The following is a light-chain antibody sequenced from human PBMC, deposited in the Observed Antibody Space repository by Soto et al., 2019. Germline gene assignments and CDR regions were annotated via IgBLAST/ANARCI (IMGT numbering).Light chain of an antibody. CDR1: QGLLNSSNNKNY. CDR2: WAS. CDR3: KHYYTTPRT. V-gene: IGKV4-1*01. J-gene: IGKJ1*01. Sequence: IVMSQCADSLVVSLGEGATSNPNYSQGLLNSSNNKNYLAWYQQKPGQPPKLLIYWASTRESGVPDRFSGRGSGTDFTLTISSLQAEDVAVYSCKHYYTTPRTFGQGTKVDIK.